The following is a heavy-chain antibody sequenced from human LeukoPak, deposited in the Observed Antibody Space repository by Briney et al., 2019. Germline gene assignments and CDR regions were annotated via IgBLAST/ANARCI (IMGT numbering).Heavy chain of an antibody. J-gene: IGHJ4*02. Sequence: GGSLRLSCAASGFSVSSNYMSWVRQAPGKGLEWVANINEDGSKKNYVDSVKGRFTISRDNAKNSLYLQMNSLRAEDTAVYYCARDGEYYDFWSGYWNPFDYWGQGTLVTVSS. D-gene: IGHD3-3*01. V-gene: IGHV3-7*01. CDR2: INEDGSKK. CDR3: ARDGEYYDFWSGYWNPFDY. CDR1: GFSVSSNY.